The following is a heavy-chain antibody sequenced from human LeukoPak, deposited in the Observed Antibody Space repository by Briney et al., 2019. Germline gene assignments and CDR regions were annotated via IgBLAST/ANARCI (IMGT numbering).Heavy chain of an antibody. CDR2: INHSGST. D-gene: IGHD3-16*02. CDR1: GGSISGYY. J-gene: IGHJ4*02. V-gene: IGHV4-34*01. CDR3: ARRGYDYVWGSYRNPPFFDY. Sequence: PSETLSLTCTVSGGSISGYYWSWIRQPPGKGLEWIGEINHSGSTNYNPSLKSRVTISVDTSKNQFSLKLSSVTAADTAVYYCARRGYDYVWGSYRNPPFFDYWGQGTLVTVSS.